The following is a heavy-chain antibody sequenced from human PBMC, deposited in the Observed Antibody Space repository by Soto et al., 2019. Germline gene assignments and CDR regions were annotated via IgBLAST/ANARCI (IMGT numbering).Heavy chain of an antibody. D-gene: IGHD3-22*01. CDR3: ARGLSPYYYDSSGYL. Sequence: LRLSCAASGFTFSSYAMHWVRQAPGKGLEWVAVISYDGSNKYYADSVKGRFTISRDNSKNTLYLQMNSLRAEDTAVYYCARGLSPYYYDSSGYLWGQGTLVTVSS. CDR1: GFTFSSYA. J-gene: IGHJ4*02. CDR2: ISYDGSNK. V-gene: IGHV3-30-3*01.